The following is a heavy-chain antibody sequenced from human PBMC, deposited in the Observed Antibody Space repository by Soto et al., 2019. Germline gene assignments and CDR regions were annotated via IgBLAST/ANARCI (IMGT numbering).Heavy chain of an antibody. V-gene: IGHV4-39*01. D-gene: IGHD3-10*01. CDR1: GGSISSSSYY. CDR2: IYYSGST. CDR3: ARTMVRGGMDV. Sequence: SETLSLTCTFSGGSISSSSYYWGWIRQPPGKGLEWIGSIYYSGSTYYNPSLKSRVTISVDTSKNQFSLKLSSVTAADTAVYYCARTMVRGGMDVWGQGTTVT. J-gene: IGHJ6*02.